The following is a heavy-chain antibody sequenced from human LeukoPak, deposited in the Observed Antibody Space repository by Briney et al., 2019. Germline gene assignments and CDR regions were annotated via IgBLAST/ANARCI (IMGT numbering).Heavy chain of an antibody. J-gene: IGHJ5*02. CDR3: ARGGRITIFGVVPNWFDP. Sequence: GASVKVSCTASGYTFNNYGISWVRQATGQGLEWVGWMNPNSGNTGYAQKFQGRVTITRNTSISTAYMELSSLRSEDTAVYYCARGGRITIFGVVPNWFDPWGQGTLVTVSS. CDR1: GYTFNNYG. CDR2: MNPNSGNT. V-gene: IGHV1-8*01. D-gene: IGHD3-3*01.